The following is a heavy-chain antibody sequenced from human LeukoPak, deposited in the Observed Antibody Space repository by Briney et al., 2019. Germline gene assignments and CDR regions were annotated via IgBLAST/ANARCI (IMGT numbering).Heavy chain of an antibody. Sequence: GGSLRLSCAASGFTFSSYGMHWVRQAPGKGLEWVAFIRYDGSNKYYADSVKGRFTISGDNSKNTLYLQMNSLRAEDTAVYFCARAAGSGWPGIFDYWGQGTLVTVSS. CDR1: GFTFSSYG. CDR3: ARAAGSGWPGIFDY. D-gene: IGHD6-19*01. J-gene: IGHJ4*02. V-gene: IGHV3-30*02. CDR2: IRYDGSNK.